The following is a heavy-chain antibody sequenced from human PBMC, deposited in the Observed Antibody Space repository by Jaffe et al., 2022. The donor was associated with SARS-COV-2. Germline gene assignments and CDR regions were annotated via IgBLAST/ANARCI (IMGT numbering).Heavy chain of an antibody. CDR2: IYYSGST. CDR1: GGSISSSSYY. Sequence: QLQLQESGPGLVKPSETLSLTCTVSGGSISSSSYYWGWIRQPPGKGLEWIGSIYYSGSTYYNPSLKSRVTISVDTSKNQFSLKLSSVTAADTAVYYCARQVLSGGSYHPEYFQHWGQGTLVTVSS. D-gene: IGHD1-26*01. J-gene: IGHJ1*01. V-gene: IGHV4-39*01. CDR3: ARQVLSGGSYHPEYFQH.